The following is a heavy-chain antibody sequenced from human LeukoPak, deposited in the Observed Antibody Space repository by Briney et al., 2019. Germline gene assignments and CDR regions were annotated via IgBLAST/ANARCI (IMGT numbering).Heavy chain of an antibody. CDR2: ISWNGVDI. CDR3: AKLAGSGTIYYYGMDV. D-gene: IGHD6-19*01. V-gene: IGHV3-9*01. CDR1: GFTFDDYA. J-gene: IGHJ6*02. Sequence: PGGSLRLSCAASGFTFDDYAMHWVRQAPGKGLEWVSGISWNGVDIGYADSVKGRFTISRDNAKNSLYLQMNSLRVEDTALYYCAKLAGSGTIYYYGMDVWGQGTTVTVSS.